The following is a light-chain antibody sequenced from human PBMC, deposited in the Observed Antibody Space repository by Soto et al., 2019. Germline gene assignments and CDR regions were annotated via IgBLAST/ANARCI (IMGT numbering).Light chain of an antibody. CDR2: TSS. CDR1: QGISSW. J-gene: IGKJ4*01. Sequence: DIQMTQSPSSVSASVGDRVTITCRASQGISSWLAWYQQKPGKAPNLLIHTSSSLQSGVPSRFSVSGSGTDFILTISSLQPEDFKTYYCQQDNSFPFTFGGGTKVEIK. V-gene: IGKV1-12*01. CDR3: QQDNSFPFT.